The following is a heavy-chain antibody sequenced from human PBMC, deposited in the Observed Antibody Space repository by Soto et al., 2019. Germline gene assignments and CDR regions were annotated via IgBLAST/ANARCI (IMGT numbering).Heavy chain of an antibody. D-gene: IGHD3-10*01. Sequence: GGTLRLSCAASGFTFSSYWMSWIRQAPGKGLEWVANIKQDGSEKYYVDSVKGRFTISRDNAKNSLYLQMNSLRAEDTAVYYCARSLPWVRFDYWGQGTLVTVSS. CDR3: ARSLPWVRFDY. CDR2: IKQDGSEK. J-gene: IGHJ4*02. CDR1: GFTFSSYW. V-gene: IGHV3-7*03.